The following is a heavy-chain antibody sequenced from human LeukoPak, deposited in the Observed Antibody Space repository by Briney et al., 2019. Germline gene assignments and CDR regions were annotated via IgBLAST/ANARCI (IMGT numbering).Heavy chain of an antibody. CDR3: ARDDVAARWRWFDP. J-gene: IGHJ5*02. Sequence: SETLSLTCTVSGGSISSYYWSWIRQPAGKGLEWIGRIYTSGSTNYNPSLKSRVTMSVDTSKNQFPLKLSSVTAADTAVYYCARDDVAARWRWFDPWGQGTLVTVSS. V-gene: IGHV4-4*07. D-gene: IGHD6-6*01. CDR1: GGSISSYY. CDR2: IYTSGST.